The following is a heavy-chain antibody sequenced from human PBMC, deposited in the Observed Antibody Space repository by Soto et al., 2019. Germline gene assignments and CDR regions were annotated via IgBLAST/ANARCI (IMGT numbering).Heavy chain of an antibody. J-gene: IGHJ4*02. CDR3: ARRDSSGSNFDY. V-gene: IGHV4-39*01. CDR1: GGSISSSSYY. CDR2: IYYSGST. Sequence: SETLSLTCTVSGGSISSSSYYWGWIRQPPGKGLEWIGSIYYSGSTYYNPSLKSRVTISVDTSKNQFSLKLSSVTAADTAVYYCARRDSSGSNFDYWGQGTLVPVSS. D-gene: IGHD3-22*01.